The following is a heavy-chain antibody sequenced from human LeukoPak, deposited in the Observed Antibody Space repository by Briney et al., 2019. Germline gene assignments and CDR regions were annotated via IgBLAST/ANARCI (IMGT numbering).Heavy chain of an antibody. J-gene: IGHJ4*02. CDR2: ISSSSSYI. CDR3: GNQCSGGICPEN. CDR1: GFTFSSYS. V-gene: IGHV3-21*01. Sequence: GSLRLSCAASGFTFSSYSMNWVRQAPGKGLEWVSSISSSSSYIYYADSVKGRFTISRDNAKNSVFLQMNSLRAEDTAFYYCGNQCSGGICPENWGRGTLVTVSS. D-gene: IGHD2-15*01.